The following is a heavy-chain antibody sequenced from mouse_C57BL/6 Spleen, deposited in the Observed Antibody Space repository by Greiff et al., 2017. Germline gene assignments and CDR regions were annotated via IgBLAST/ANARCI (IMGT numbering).Heavy chain of an antibody. Sequence: VQLQQPGAELVKPGASVKMSCKASGYTFTSYWITWVKQRPGQGLEWIGDIYPGSGSTNYNEKFKSKATLTVDTSSSTAYMQLSSLTSEDSAVYYCARCTTVVGHWYFDVWGTGTTVTVSS. CDR2: IYPGSGST. V-gene: IGHV1-55*01. J-gene: IGHJ1*03. CDR3: ARCTTVVGHWYFDV. CDR1: GYTFTSYW. D-gene: IGHD1-1*01.